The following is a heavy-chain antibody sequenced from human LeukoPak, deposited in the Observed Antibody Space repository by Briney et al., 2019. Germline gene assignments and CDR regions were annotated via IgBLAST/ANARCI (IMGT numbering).Heavy chain of an antibody. D-gene: IGHD1-26*01. J-gene: IGHJ2*01. Sequence: LTLSCASSGFTVGSYAMRWFSQARGTGLEWVSTISGSGGSTYYADSVKGRFTISGDNSKNTLFLQMNSLRAEDTAVYYCAKAVVGHWYFDLCGRGTLVTVSS. CDR2: ISGSGGST. CDR3: AKAVVGHWYFDL. CDR1: GFTVGSYA. V-gene: IGHV3-23*01.